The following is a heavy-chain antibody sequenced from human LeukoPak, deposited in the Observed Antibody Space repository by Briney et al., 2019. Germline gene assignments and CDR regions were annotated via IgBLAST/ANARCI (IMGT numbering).Heavy chain of an antibody. CDR2: INPNSGGT. CDR3: ARGPRVVTIFGVVIKTPGYYYYMDV. D-gene: IGHD3-3*01. CDR1: GYTFTGYY. Sequence: GASVKVSCKASGYTFTGYYMHWVRQAPGQGLEWMGWINPNSGGTNYAQKFQGRVTITRNTSISTAYMELSSLRSEDTAVYYCARGPRVVTIFGVVIKTPGYYYYMDVWGKGTTVTVSS. J-gene: IGHJ6*03. V-gene: IGHV1-2*02.